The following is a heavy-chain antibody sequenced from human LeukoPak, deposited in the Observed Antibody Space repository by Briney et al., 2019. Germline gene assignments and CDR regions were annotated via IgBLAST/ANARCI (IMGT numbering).Heavy chain of an antibody. CDR2: ISTSSIYI. J-gene: IGHJ5*02. Sequence: GGSLRLSCAASGFTFSSYSMNWVRQAPGKGLEWVSSISTSSIYIYYADSVKGRFTISRDNARSSLDLQMNSLRAEDTAVYYCARGAEVVAGSRSWFDPWGQGTLVTVSS. D-gene: IGHD6-19*01. V-gene: IGHV3-21*01. CDR3: ARGAEVVAGSRSWFDP. CDR1: GFTFSSYS.